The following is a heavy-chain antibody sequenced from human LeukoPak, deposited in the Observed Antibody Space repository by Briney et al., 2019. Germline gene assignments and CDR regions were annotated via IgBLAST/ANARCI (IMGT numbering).Heavy chain of an antibody. J-gene: IGHJ3*02. CDR3: ARDSYGDYQSFLAFDI. CDR2: IYTSGST. Sequence: SETLSLTCTVSGGSISGGSYYWSWIRQPAGKGLEWIGRIYTSGSTNYNPSLKSRVTISVDTSKNQFSLKLSSVTAADTAVYYCARDSYGDYQSFLAFDIWGQGTMVTVSS. CDR1: GGSISGGSYY. V-gene: IGHV4-61*02. D-gene: IGHD4-17*01.